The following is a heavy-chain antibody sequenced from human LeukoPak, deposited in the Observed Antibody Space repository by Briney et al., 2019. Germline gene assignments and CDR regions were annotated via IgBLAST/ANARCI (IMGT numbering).Heavy chain of an antibody. CDR1: GGSFSGYY. CDR3: ARGRRMKGSGSYYPPRAFDI. Sequence: SETLSLTCAVYGGSFSGYYWSWIRQPPGKGLEGIGEINHSGSTNYNPSLKSRVTISVDTSKNQFSLKLSSVTAADTAVYYCARGRRMKGSGSYYPPRAFDIWGQGTMVTVSS. J-gene: IGHJ3*02. D-gene: IGHD3-10*01. CDR2: INHSGST. V-gene: IGHV4-34*01.